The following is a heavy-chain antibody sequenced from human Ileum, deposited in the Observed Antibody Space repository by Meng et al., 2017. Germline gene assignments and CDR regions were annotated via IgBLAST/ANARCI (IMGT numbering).Heavy chain of an antibody. J-gene: IGHJ5*02. CDR3: ARGWGGAFDP. Sequence: QVQLVQSGAEVNQPGASVKVSGKASGYTFTSFGITWVRQAPGQGLEWMGGNKANNGNQNYAHKVQGRVTMTTGTSTSTAYMELRSLGSDDTAVYYCARGWGGAFDPWGQGTLVTVSS. CDR1: GYTFTSFG. CDR2: NKANNGNQ. V-gene: IGHV1-18*01. D-gene: IGHD3-16*01.